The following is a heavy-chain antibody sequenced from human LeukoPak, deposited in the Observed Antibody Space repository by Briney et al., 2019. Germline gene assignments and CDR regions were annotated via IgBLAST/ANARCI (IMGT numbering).Heavy chain of an antibody. J-gene: IGHJ4*02. CDR3: ARVTGYMTEDYYDY. D-gene: IGHD6-13*01. Sequence: SETLSLTCTVSGGSINSYYWSWIRQPPGKGLEWIGYIYYSGSTNYNPSLKSRVTISVDTSKNQFSLRLSSVTAADTAVYYCARVTGYMTEDYYDYWGQGTLITVSS. V-gene: IGHV4-59*01. CDR2: IYYSGST. CDR1: GGSINSYY.